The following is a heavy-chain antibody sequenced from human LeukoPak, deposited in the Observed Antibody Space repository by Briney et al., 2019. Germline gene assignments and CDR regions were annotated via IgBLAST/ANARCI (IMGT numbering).Heavy chain of an antibody. J-gene: IGHJ3*02. CDR2: NIPIFGTA. V-gene: IGHV1-69*05. Sequence: SVKVSCKASGGTFSSYAISWVRQAPGQGLEWMGGNIPIFGTANYAQKFQGRVTITTDESTSTAYMELSSLRSEDTAVYYCARDRGGYDFIAAAGTGGAFDIWGQGTMVTVSS. CDR1: GGTFSSYA. D-gene: IGHD6-13*01. CDR3: ARDRGGYDFIAAAGTGGAFDI.